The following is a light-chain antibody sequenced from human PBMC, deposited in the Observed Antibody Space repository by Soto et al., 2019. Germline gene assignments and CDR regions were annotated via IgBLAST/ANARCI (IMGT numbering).Light chain of an antibody. CDR2: EVS. CDR3: SSSAGRYIWV. J-gene: IGLJ3*02. CDR1: NSDVGGYNY. V-gene: IGLV2-8*01. Sequence: QSALTQPPSASGSPGQSVTISCTGTNSDVGGYNYVSWYQQHPGKVPKLLIYEVSKRPSGVPDRFSGSKSGNTASLTVSGLQAEDEADYYCSSSAGRYIWVFGGGTKLTVL.